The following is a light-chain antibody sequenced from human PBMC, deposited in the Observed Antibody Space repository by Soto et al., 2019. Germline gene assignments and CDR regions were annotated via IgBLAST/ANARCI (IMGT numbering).Light chain of an antibody. V-gene: IGLV2-11*01. CDR1: SSDVGSYNY. J-gene: IGLJ3*02. Sequence: QFALTQPRSVSGSPGQSVTLSCTGTSSDVGSYNYVSWYQQHPGKAPKLMIDDVNKRPSGVPDRFSGSRSGNTASLTISGLQAEDEADYYCCSYAGSYTWVFGGGTQLTVL. CDR3: CSYAGSYTWV. CDR2: DVN.